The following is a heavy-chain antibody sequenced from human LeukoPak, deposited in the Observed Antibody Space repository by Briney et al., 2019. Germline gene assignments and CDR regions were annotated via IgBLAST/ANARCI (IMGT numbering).Heavy chain of an antibody. V-gene: IGHV3-21*01. Sequence: GGSLRLSCAASGFTFSSYSMNWVRQAPGKGLEWVSSISSSSSYIYYADSVKGRFTISRDNAKNSLYLQMNSLRAEDTAVYYCARDRRTSYGSVRYWGQGTLVTVTS. CDR2: ISSSSSYI. CDR3: ARDRRTSYGSVRY. D-gene: IGHD3-10*01. CDR1: GFTFSSYS. J-gene: IGHJ4*02.